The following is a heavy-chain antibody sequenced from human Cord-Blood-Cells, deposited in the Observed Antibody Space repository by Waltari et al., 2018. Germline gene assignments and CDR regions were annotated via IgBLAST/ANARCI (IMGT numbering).Heavy chain of an antibody. J-gene: IGHJ6*02. CDR2: IKQDGSEK. D-gene: IGHD3-3*01. Sequence: EVQLVESGGGLVQPGGSLRLSCAASGFTFSSYWMSWVRQAPGKGLEWVANIKQDGSEKYYVDSVKGRFTISRDNAKNSLYLQMNSLRAEDTAVYYCARNAKPYYDFWSGYHYYYYGMDVWGQGP. V-gene: IGHV3-7*01. CDR3: ARNAKPYYDFWSGYHYYYYGMDV. CDR1: GFTFSSYW.